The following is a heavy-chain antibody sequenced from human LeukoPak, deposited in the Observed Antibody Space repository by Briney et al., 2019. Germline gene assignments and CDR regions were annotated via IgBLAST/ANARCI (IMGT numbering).Heavy chain of an antibody. Sequence: GGSLRLSCAASGFTFNSYAMSWVRQAPGKGLEWVSATSGSGGNTYYADSVKGRFTISRDNSKNTLYLQMNSLRAGDTAVYYCAKSDDILTGYPYGMDVWGKGTTVTVSS. CDR1: GFTFNSYA. D-gene: IGHD3-9*01. J-gene: IGHJ6*04. CDR2: TSGSGGNT. CDR3: AKSDDILTGYPYGMDV. V-gene: IGHV3-23*01.